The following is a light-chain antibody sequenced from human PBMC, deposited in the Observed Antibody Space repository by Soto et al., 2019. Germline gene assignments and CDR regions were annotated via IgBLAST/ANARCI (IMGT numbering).Light chain of an antibody. CDR2: ATS. CDR3: QQSHSLPLS. CDR1: QGVGGW. V-gene: IGKV1-12*01. J-gene: IGKJ2*01. Sequence: DIEMTQSPASVSASVGERVTMTCRASQGVGGWLAWYQQKPGKVPKLLIYATSSLHSGVPSRFSGSGSGTDFTLIISSLQPEDFATYYCQQSHSLPLSFGPGTKVDIK.